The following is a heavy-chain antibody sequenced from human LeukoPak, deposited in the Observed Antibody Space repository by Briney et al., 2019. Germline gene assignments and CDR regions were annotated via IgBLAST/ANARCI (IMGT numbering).Heavy chain of an antibody. CDR2: INHSGST. CDR1: GVSFSDYY. V-gene: IGHV4-34*01. CDR3: ARHPRILGYCSGGSCYAFDF. Sequence: PSETLSLTCAVYGVSFSDYYWSWIRQPPGKGLEWIGEINHSGSTNYNPSLKSRVTISVDTPKNQFSLKLSSVTAADTAVYYCARHPRILGYCSGGSCYAFDFWGQGTLVTVSS. D-gene: IGHD2-15*01. J-gene: IGHJ4*02.